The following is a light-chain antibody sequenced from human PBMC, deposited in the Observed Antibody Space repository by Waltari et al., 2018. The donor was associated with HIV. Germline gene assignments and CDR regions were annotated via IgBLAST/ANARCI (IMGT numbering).Light chain of an antibody. Sequence: QAVLTQPPSVSAAPGQKVTISCSGSSSNIGNNYVSWYQQFPGKAPKVLIYDSNKRPPGVPDRFSGARCGTSATLGVAGLQTGDEADYYCGTWDTSLSAGVFGGGTKLTVL. CDR3: GTWDTSLSAGV. CDR2: DSN. V-gene: IGLV1-51*01. CDR1: SSNIGNNY. J-gene: IGLJ3*02.